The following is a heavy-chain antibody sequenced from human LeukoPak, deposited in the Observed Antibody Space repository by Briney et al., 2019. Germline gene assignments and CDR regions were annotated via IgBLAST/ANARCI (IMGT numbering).Heavy chain of an antibody. J-gene: IGHJ3*02. D-gene: IGHD2-2*01. CDR1: GYTFTGYY. V-gene: IGHV1-2*02. Sequence: ASVKVSCKAFGYTFTGYYMHWVRQAPGQGLEWMGWINPNSGGTNYAQKFQGRVTMTRDTSISTAYMELSRLRSDDTAVYYCARDLYQLLFAFDIWGQGTMVTVSS. CDR2: INPNSGGT. CDR3: ARDLYQLLFAFDI.